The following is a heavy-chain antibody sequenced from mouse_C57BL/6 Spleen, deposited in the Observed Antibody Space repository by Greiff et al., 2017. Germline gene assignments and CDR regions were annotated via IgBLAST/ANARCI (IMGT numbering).Heavy chain of an antibody. CDR2: IYPGSGNT. J-gene: IGHJ4*01. V-gene: IGHV1-66*01. Sequence: VQLQQSGPELVKPGASVKISCKASGYSFTSYYIHWVKQRPGQGLEWIGWIYPGSGNTKYNEKFKGKATLTADTSSSTAYMQLSSLTSEDSAVYYCARNGYYGNYGYAMDYWGQGTSVTVSS. CDR3: ARNGYYGNYGYAMDY. CDR1: GYSFTSYY. D-gene: IGHD2-1*01.